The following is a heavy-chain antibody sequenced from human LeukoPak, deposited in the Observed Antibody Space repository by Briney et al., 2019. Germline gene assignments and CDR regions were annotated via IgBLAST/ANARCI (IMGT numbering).Heavy chain of an antibody. Sequence: GGSLRLSCGASGFTFRSYAMNWVRQAPGKGLESVSPVSSNGSSTYYANSVKGRFTISRDNSKNTLYLQMDSLRPEDTAVYYCAKERKLLPFDCWGQGTLVTVSS. V-gene: IGHV3-64*01. CDR3: AKERKLLPFDC. CDR1: GFTFRSYA. D-gene: IGHD4-23*01. CDR2: VSSNGSST. J-gene: IGHJ4*02.